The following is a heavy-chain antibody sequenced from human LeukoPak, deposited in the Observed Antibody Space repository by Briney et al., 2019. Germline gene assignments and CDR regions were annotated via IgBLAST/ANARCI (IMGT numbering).Heavy chain of an antibody. Sequence: GGSLRLSCAASGFTFSSYGMHWVRQAPGKGLGWVAFIRYDGSNKYYADSVKGRFTISRDNSKNTLYLQMNSLRAEDTAVYYCAKDLLLAAAGTGYWGQGTLVTVSS. CDR3: AKDLLLAAAGTGY. J-gene: IGHJ4*02. CDR2: IRYDGSNK. D-gene: IGHD6-13*01. V-gene: IGHV3-30*02. CDR1: GFTFSSYG.